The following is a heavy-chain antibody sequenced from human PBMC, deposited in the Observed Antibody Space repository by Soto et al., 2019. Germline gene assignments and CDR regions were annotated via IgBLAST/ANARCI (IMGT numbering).Heavy chain of an antibody. CDR3: ALLTHSSSWYPDY. J-gene: IGHJ4*02. CDR1: GGSISSYY. D-gene: IGHD6-13*01. Sequence: KTSETLSLTCTVSGGSISSYYWSWIRQPPGKGLEWIGHIYYSGSTNYNPSLKSRVTISVDTSKNQFSLKLSSVTAADTAVYYCALLTHSSSWYPDYWGQGTLVTVSS. CDR2: IYYSGST. V-gene: IGHV4-59*01.